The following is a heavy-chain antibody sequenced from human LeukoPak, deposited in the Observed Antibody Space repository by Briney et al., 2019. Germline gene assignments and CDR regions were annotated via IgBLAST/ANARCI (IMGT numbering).Heavy chain of an antibody. CDR2: INHSGST. Sequence: SSETLSLTCAVYGVSFSGYYWSWIRQPPGKGLEWIGEINHSGSTNYNPSLKSRVTISVDTSKNQFSLKLSSVTAADTAVYYCARVGTMVRGVMSGFDPWGQGTLVTVSS. CDR3: ARVGTMVRGVMSGFDP. J-gene: IGHJ5*02. V-gene: IGHV4-34*01. D-gene: IGHD3-10*01. CDR1: GVSFSGYY.